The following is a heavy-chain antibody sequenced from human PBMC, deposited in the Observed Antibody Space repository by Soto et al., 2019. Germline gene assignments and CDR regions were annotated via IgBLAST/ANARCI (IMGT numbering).Heavy chain of an antibody. D-gene: IGHD2-21*01. J-gene: IGHJ3*02. CDR3: ARDDSWPQNASDI. CDR2: IWYDGSNK. Sequence: GGSLRLSCAASGFTFSSYGMHWVRQAPGKGLEWVAVIWYDGSNKYYADSVKGRFTISRDNSKNTLYLQMNSLRAEDTAVYYCARDDSWPQNASDIWGQGTMVTVSS. V-gene: IGHV3-33*01. CDR1: GFTFSSYG.